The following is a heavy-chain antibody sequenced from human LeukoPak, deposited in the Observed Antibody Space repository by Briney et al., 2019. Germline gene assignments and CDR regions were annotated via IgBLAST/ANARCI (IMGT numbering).Heavy chain of an antibody. J-gene: IGHJ6*02. CDR1: GFTFNSYA. D-gene: IGHD2-2*01. CDR2: ISPSSSFI. V-gene: IGHV3-21*01. CDR3: ARDKENIPGAPYGMDV. Sequence: GGSLRLSCAASGFTFNSYAMSWVRQAPGKGLEWVSSISPSSSFIYYADSVKGRFTISRDNAKKSLHLQMDSLRVDDAAVYYCARDKENIPGAPYGMDVWGQGTPVTVFS.